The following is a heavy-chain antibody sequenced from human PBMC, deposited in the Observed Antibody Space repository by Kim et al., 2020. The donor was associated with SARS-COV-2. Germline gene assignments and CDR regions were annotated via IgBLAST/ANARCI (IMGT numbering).Heavy chain of an antibody. J-gene: IGHJ6*01. CDR3: ARDTASDWYSSYGKVV. CDR1: GFTFSGFG. Sequence: GGSLRLSCAASGFTFSGFGMNWVRQAPGKVLEWLSYISGPGNTIYYAGSVQGRFIISRDNAKNSLYLQMTSLRAEDTAGYYCARDTASDWYSSYGKVVWG. CDR2: ISGPGNTI. D-gene: IGHD6-19*01. V-gene: IGHV3-48*01.